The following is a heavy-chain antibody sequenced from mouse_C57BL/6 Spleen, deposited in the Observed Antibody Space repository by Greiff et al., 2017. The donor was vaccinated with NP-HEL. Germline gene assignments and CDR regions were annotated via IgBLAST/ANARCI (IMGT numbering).Heavy chain of an antibody. V-gene: IGHV1-76*01. J-gene: IGHJ1*03. CDR2: IYPGSGNT. D-gene: IGHD1-1*01. Sequence: VQLQQSGAELVRPGASVKLSCKASGYTFTDYYINWVKQRPGQGLEWIARIYPGSGNTYYNEKFKGKATLTAEKSSSNAYMQLSSLTSEDSAVYFCARGVSTTVVANWYFDVWGTGTTVTVSS. CDR3: ARGVSTTVVANWYFDV. CDR1: GYTFTDYY.